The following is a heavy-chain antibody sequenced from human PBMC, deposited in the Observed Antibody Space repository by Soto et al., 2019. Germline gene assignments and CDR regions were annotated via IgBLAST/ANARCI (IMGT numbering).Heavy chain of an antibody. CDR3: ARALPVAKGGFDP. Sequence: GSLRLSCAASGFTVSNTYMTWVRQPPGKGLECVSVIYTAGGTNYADSVKGRFIISRDNSKNTLYLQMNSLRAEDTAVYHCARALPVAKGGFDPWGQGTLVTVSS. J-gene: IGHJ5*02. V-gene: IGHV3-53*01. CDR1: GFTVSNTY. D-gene: IGHD2-2*01. CDR2: IYTAGGT.